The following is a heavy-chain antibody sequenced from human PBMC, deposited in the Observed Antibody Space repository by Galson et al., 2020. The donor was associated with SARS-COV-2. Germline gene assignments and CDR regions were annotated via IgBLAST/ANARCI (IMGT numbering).Heavy chain of an antibody. J-gene: IGHJ4*02. CDR2: IKGDGSET. D-gene: IGHD6-19*01. V-gene: IGHV3-7*01. CDR1: VFTFTAFW. CDR3: SREGWQGGY. Sequence: LGRSLKISCAVSVFTFTAFWLTWFRQAPVNGLEWVANIKGDGSETNYADFVKGRFSISRDNAANSLSLPMNSLRVEDSAVYYCSREGWQGGYWGQGTQVTVSS.